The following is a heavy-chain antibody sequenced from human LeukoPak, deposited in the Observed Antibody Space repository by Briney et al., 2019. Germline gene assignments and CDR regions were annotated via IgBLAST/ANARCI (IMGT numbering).Heavy chain of an antibody. Sequence: GGSLRLSCAASGSTFRDYAMSWVRQAPGKGLEWVSVISGTGDTTHYADSVKGRLTISRDNSQNTVFLQMNSLRAEDTAVYYCATDYYDRSGDYTVDYWGQGSLVTVPS. CDR1: GSTFRDYA. J-gene: IGHJ4*02. V-gene: IGHV3-23*01. CDR2: ISGTGDTT. D-gene: IGHD3-22*01. CDR3: ATDYYDRSGDYTVDY.